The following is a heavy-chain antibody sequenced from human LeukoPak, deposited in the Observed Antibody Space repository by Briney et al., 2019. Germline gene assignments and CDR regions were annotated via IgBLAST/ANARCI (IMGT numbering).Heavy chain of an antibody. CDR3: ATTRGGLRFLEWSDAFDI. Sequence: PGGSLRLSCAASGFTFSSYGMSWVRQAPGKGLEWVSAISGSGGSTYYADSVKGRFTISRDNSKNTLYLQMNSLRAEDTAVYYCATTRGGLRFLEWSDAFDIWGQGTMVTVSS. J-gene: IGHJ3*02. D-gene: IGHD3-3*01. CDR1: GFTFSSYG. CDR2: ISGSGGST. V-gene: IGHV3-23*01.